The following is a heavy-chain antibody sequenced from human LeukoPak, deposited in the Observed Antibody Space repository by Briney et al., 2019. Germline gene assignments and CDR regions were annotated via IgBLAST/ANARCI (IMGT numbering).Heavy chain of an antibody. Sequence: GGSLRLSCAASGFTFSSYAMSWVRQAPGKGLEWVASIKQDGSEKKYVDSVEGRFTISRDNARNSLHLQMNSLRADDTAVYYCARDRISGTDYWGQGTRVAVSS. D-gene: IGHD1-20*01. CDR3: ARDRISGTDY. J-gene: IGHJ4*02. V-gene: IGHV3-7*01. CDR2: IKQDGSEK. CDR1: GFTFSSYA.